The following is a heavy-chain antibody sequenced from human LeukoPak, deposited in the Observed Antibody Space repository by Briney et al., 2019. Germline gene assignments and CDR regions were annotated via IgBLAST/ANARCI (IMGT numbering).Heavy chain of an antibody. Sequence: GESLKISCKGSGYSFTSYWIGWVRQMPGKGLEWMGIIYPGDSDTRYSPSFQDQVTISADKSTAYLQWSSLKASDTARYYCARYYEGHVDYWGQGTLVTVSS. V-gene: IGHV5-51*01. D-gene: IGHD3-22*01. CDR3: ARYYEGHVDY. J-gene: IGHJ4*02. CDR1: GYSFTSYW. CDR2: IYPGDSDT.